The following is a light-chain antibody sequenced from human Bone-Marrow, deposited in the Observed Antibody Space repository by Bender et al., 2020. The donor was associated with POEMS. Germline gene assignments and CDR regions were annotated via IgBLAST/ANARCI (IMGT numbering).Light chain of an antibody. CDR3: SSWDDSLSGWV. CDR1: NSNIGSNF. J-gene: IGLJ3*02. Sequence: QSVLTQPPSVSGTPGQTVTIFCSGGNSNIGSNFVYWYHQLPGTAPKLLIYTNSQRPSGVPARFSGSKSGTSASLAISDIQSEDEGDYYCSSWDDSLSGWVFGGGTKLTVL. V-gene: IGLV1-47*02. CDR2: TNS.